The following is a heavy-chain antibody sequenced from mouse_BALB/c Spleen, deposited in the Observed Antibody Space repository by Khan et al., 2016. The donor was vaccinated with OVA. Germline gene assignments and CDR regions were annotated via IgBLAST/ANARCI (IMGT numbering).Heavy chain of an antibody. CDR1: GYTFTSYT. CDR2: INPSSGYT. CDR3: ARPHER. V-gene: IGHV1-4*01. J-gene: IGHJ2*01. Sequence: QMQLKESGAELARPGAPVKMSCKASGYTFTSYTMHWVKQRPGQGLEWIGYINPSSGYTKYKQKFKDKATLTADKSSSTAYMQLSSLTSEDSAVYYCARPHERWGQGTTRTVSS.